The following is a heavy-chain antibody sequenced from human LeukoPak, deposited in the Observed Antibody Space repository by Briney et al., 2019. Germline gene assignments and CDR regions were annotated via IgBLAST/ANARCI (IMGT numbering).Heavy chain of an antibody. CDR1: GYSINSGCF. CDR3: ARVVASTSIDS. Sequence: PSETLSLTCTVSGYSINSGCFWGWIRQPPGKGPEWIGSIFHTGDVYYNPSLRSRVTVSVDTSRNQVSLKVTSVTAADTALYYCARVVASTSIDSWGQGILVTASS. D-gene: IGHD2-15*01. CDR2: IFHTGDV. J-gene: IGHJ4*02. V-gene: IGHV4-38-2*02.